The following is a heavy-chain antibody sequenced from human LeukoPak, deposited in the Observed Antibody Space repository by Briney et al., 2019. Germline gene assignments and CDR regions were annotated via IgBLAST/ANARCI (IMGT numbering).Heavy chain of an antibody. CDR3: ATLMLGYSGSWYLFSDY. D-gene: IGHD6-13*01. CDR1: GGSISSGSYY. CDR2: FYYSGST. V-gene: IGHV4-39*01. J-gene: IGHJ4*02. Sequence: SETLSLTCIASGGSISSGSYYWAWIRQPPGEGLEWIGSFYYSGSTYYNPSLKSRVTISVDTSKNQFSLKLSSVTAADTAVYYCATLMLGYSGSWYLFSDYWGQGTLVTVSS.